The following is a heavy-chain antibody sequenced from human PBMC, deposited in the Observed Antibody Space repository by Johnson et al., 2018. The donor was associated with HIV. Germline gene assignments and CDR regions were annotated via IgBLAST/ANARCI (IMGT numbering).Heavy chain of an antibody. J-gene: IGHJ3*02. V-gene: IGHV3-11*04. CDR2: ISGSCTNI. D-gene: IGHD3-10*01. Sequence: QVLLVESGGGVVRPGGSLRLSCAASGFSFSDYYMSWIRQAPGKGLEWVSYISGSCTNIYYADSVKGRFTISRDNAKKSLFLQMNSLRADDTAVYYCARASYYYGSADIWGQGTMVTVSS. CDR3: ARASYYYGSADI. CDR1: GFSFSDYY.